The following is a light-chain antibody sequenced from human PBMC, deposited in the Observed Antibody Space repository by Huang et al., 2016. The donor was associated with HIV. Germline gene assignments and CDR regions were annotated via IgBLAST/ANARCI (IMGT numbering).Light chain of an antibody. J-gene: IGKJ2*01. CDR2: GAS. CDR3: QQSHSIPHT. Sequence: DIQMTQSPSSLSASVGDRVTITCRTSDNLANSLNWYQQKSGAAPVLLIYGASNLQTGVSSRFSGGGSGTDFTLTITTLRPEDFATYYCQQSHSIPHTFGQGTRLE. V-gene: IGKV1-39*01. CDR1: DNLANS.